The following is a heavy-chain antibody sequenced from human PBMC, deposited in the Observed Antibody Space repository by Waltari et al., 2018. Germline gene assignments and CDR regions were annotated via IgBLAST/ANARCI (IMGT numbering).Heavy chain of an antibody. Sequence: EVQLVESGGGLVQPGGSLRLSCAASGFTFSIYWMSWVRQAPGKGLEWLANIKQDGSEKYYVDSVKGRFTISRDNAKNSLYLQMNSLRAEDTAVYYCARAKYPAVPFDYWGQGTLVTVSS. J-gene: IGHJ4*02. CDR3: ARAKYPAVPFDY. D-gene: IGHD6-19*01. CDR1: GFTFSIYW. CDR2: IKQDGSEK. V-gene: IGHV3-7*01.